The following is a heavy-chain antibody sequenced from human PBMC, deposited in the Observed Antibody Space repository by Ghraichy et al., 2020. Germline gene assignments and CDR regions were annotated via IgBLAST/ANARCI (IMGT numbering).Heavy chain of an antibody. J-gene: IGHJ4*02. CDR2: INPISGDT. Sequence: ASVKVSCKASGYTFSECYMHWVRQAPGQGLEWIGYINPISGDTGYAQMFQGRVTMTRDTSLSTAYMELSSLTSDDTAVYYCVKGGGATPSHWGQGTLVTVSS. V-gene: IGHV1-2*02. D-gene: IGHD1-26*01. CDR3: VKGGGATPSH. CDR1: GYTFSECY.